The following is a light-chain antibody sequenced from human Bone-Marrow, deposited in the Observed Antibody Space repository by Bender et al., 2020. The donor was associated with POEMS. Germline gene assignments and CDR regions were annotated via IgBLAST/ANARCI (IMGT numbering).Light chain of an antibody. V-gene: IGLV1-44*01. J-gene: IGLJ1*01. Sequence: QSVLTQPPSASGTPGQRVTISCSGSSSNIGSSPVSWYQQVPGMAPQLLIFYHNQRPAGVPDRFSGSKSRTSASLAISGLHSEDEADYFCATWDDDLGGYVFGTGTKVTVL. CDR3: ATWDDDLGGYV. CDR2: YHN. CDR1: SSNIGSSP.